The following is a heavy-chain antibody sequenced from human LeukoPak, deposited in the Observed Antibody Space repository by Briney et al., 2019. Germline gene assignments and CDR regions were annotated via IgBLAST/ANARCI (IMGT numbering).Heavy chain of an antibody. CDR2: IKSDGSST. D-gene: IGHD2-15*01. Sequence: PGGSLRLSCAASGFTFSRYWMHWVRQAPGKGLVWVLRIKSDGSSTSYADSVKGRFTISRDNAKNTLYLQMNSLRAEDTAVYYCARDTSLYCSGGSCYSDYFDYWGQGTLVTVSS. V-gene: IGHV3-74*01. J-gene: IGHJ4*02. CDR1: GFTFSRYW. CDR3: ARDTSLYCSGGSCYSDYFDY.